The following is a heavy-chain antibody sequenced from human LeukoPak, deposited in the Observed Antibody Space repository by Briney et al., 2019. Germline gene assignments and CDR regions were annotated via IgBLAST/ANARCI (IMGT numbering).Heavy chain of an antibody. CDR2: IHYSGST. J-gene: IGHJ4*02. CDR3: ARGSDTMVRGVIDY. Sequence: SETLSLTCTVSGASIDSSSYYWGWIRQPPGKGLEWIASIHYSGSTHYNPSLKSRVTISVDTSKNQFSLKLSSVTAADTAVYYCARGSDTMVRGVIDYWGQGTLVTVSS. CDR1: GASIDSSSYY. D-gene: IGHD3-10*01. V-gene: IGHV4-39*07.